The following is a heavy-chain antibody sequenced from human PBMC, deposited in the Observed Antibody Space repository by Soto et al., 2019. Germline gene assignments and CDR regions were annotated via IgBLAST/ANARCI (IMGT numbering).Heavy chain of an antibody. Sequence: KASETLSLTCTVSGGSISSYYWSWIRQPPGKGLEWIGYIYYSGSTNYNPSLKSRVTISVDTSKNQFSLKLSSVTAADTAVYYCARELWFVVPDAFDIWGQGTMVTVSS. CDR1: GGSISSYY. V-gene: IGHV4-59*01. CDR2: IYYSGST. D-gene: IGHD3-10*01. CDR3: ARELWFVVPDAFDI. J-gene: IGHJ3*02.